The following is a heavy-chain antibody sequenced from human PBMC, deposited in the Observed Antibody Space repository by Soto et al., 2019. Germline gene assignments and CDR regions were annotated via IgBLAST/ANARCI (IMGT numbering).Heavy chain of an antibody. Sequence: ASVKVSCKASGYTITSYGISWVRQAPGQGLEWMGWISAYNGNTNYAQKLQGRVTMTTDTSTSTAYMELRSLRSDDTAVYYCARGFDCSSTSCYADYYYYMDVWGKGTTVTVSS. J-gene: IGHJ6*03. D-gene: IGHD2-2*01. V-gene: IGHV1-18*01. CDR1: GYTITSYG. CDR3: ARGFDCSSTSCYADYYYYMDV. CDR2: ISAYNGNT.